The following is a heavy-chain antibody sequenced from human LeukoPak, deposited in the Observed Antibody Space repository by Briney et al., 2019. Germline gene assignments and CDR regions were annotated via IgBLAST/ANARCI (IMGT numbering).Heavy chain of an antibody. Sequence: ASVKVSCKASGYTFTGYYMHWVRQAPGQGLEWMGWINPNSGGTNYAQKFLGRVTMTRDTSISTAYMELSSLRSEDTAVYYCARAQTTLQQLAYFDYWGQGTLVTVSS. J-gene: IGHJ4*02. V-gene: IGHV1-2*02. CDR1: GYTFTGYY. CDR3: ARAQTTLQQLAYFDY. CDR2: INPNSGGT. D-gene: IGHD6-13*01.